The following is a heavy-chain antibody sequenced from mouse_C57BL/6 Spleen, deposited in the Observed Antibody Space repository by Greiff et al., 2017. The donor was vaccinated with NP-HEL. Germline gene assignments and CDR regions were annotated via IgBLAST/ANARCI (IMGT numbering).Heavy chain of an antibody. V-gene: IGHV1-15*01. D-gene: IGHD1-1*01. Sequence: VQLQESGAELVRPGASVTLSCKASGYTFTDYEMHWVKQTPVHGLEWIGAIDPETGGTAYNQKFKGKAILTAAKSSSTAYMELRSLTSEDSAVYYCTRGDYYGTPDYWGQGTTLTVSS. J-gene: IGHJ2*01. CDR1: GYTFTDYE. CDR2: IDPETGGT. CDR3: TRGDYYGTPDY.